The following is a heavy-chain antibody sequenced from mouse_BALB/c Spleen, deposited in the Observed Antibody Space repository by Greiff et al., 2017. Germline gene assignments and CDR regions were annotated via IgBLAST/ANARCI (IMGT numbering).Heavy chain of an antibody. CDR1: GYTFSSYW. V-gene: IGHV1-9*01. CDR3: ARGGYYYGSSYSFDY. CDR2: ILPGSGST. D-gene: IGHD1-1*01. Sequence: QVQLQQSGAELMKPGASVKISCKATGYTFSSYWIEWVKQRPGHGLEWIGEILPGSGSTNYNEKFKGKATFNADTSSNTAYMQLSSLTSEDSAVYYCARGGYYYGSSYSFDYWGQGTTLTVSS. J-gene: IGHJ2*01.